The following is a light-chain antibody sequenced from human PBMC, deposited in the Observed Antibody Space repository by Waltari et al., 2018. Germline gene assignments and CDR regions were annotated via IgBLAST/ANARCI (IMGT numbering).Light chain of an antibody. Sequence: QSVLTQPPSVSGAPGQRVTISCTGSGSNIGAGYDVHWYQQLPRAAPKLLIYGSTSRPLGVPARFFGSTSSTSASLAIIGLQAEDEAEYYCQSYDTSLSVVFGGGTKLTVL. CDR2: GST. V-gene: IGLV1-40*01. CDR1: GSNIGAGYD. J-gene: IGLJ3*02. CDR3: QSYDTSLSVV.